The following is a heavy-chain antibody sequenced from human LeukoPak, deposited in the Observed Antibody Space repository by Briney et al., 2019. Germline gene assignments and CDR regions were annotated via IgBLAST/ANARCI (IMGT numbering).Heavy chain of an antibody. CDR1: GFTFSSYA. D-gene: IGHD3-10*01. J-gene: IGHJ6*02. CDR3: ARERFRGENYYGMDV. CDR2: ISGSGGST. Sequence: PGGSLRLSCAASGFTFSSYAMTWVRQAPRKGLEWVSAISGSGGSTYYADSVKGRFTLSRDNSKNTLSLQMNSLRAEDTAVYYCARERFRGENYYGMDVWGQGTTVTVSS. V-gene: IGHV3-23*01.